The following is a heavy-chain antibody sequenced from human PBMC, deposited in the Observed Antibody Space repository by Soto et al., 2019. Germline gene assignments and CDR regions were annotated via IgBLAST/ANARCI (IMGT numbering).Heavy chain of an antibody. CDR2: MNPNSGNT. J-gene: IGHJ6*02. V-gene: IGHV1-8*01. D-gene: IGHD3-10*01. Sequence: QVQLVQSGAEVKKPGASVKVSCKASGYTFTSYDINWVRQATGQGLEWMGWMNPNSGNTGYAQKCQGRVTMTRNTSIRTAYMELRSLRSEDTAVYYCASMVLGFIRGDDYYGMDVWGQVTTFTVSS. CDR3: ASMVLGFIRGDDYYGMDV. CDR1: GYTFTSYD.